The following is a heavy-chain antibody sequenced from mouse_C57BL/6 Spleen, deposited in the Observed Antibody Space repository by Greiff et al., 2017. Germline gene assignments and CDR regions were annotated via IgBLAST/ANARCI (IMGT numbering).Heavy chain of an antibody. CDR1: GYTFTGYW. Sequence: QVQLQQSGAELMKPGASVKLSCKATGYTFTGYWIEWVKQRPGHGLEWIGEILPGSGSTNYNEKFKGKATFTADTSSNTAYMQLSSLTTEDSAIYNSARSIYYDYAGAWVAYWGARTLVTVSA. CDR2: ILPGSGST. J-gene: IGHJ3*01. CDR3: ARSIYYDYAGAWVAY. V-gene: IGHV1-9*01. D-gene: IGHD2-4*01.